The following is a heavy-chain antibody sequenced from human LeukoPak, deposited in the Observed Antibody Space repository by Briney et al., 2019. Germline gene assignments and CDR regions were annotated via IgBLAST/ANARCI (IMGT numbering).Heavy chain of an antibody. J-gene: IGHJ6*03. CDR1: GGSISSYC. V-gene: IGHV4-59*01. Sequence: PSETLSLTCAVSGGSISSYCWTWIRQPPGKGLEWIGYIYSSVSTYYNPSLNSRVTIWFDTSKNQISLKLSSVTAADTAVYFCARGRVSSSSWSSTYYYYFYMDVWGKGTTVTVSS. D-gene: IGHD6-13*01. CDR3: ARGRVSSSSWSSTYYYYFYMDV. CDR2: IYSSVST.